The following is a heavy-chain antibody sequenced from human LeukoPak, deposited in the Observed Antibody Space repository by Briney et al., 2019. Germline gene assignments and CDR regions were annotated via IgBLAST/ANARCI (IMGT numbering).Heavy chain of an antibody. V-gene: IGHV1-2*02. CDR2: INPNSGGT. CDR1: GYTFTSYG. J-gene: IGHJ4*02. Sequence: ASVKVSCKASGYTFTSYGISWVRQAPGQGLEWMGWINPNSGGTNYAQKFQGRVTMTRDTSISTAYMELSRLRSDDTAVYYCARDRAQRWGQGTLVTVSS. D-gene: IGHD6-25*01. CDR3: ARDRAQR.